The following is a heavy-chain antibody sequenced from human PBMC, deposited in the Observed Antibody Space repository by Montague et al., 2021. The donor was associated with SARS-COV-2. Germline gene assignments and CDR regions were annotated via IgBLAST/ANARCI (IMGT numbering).Heavy chain of an antibody. V-gene: IGHV5-51*01. CDR3: ARPLCEGFGEFFDYWFDP. CDR1: GYSFTSYW. J-gene: IGHJ5*02. Sequence: QSGAEVKKPGESLKISCKGSGYSFTSYWIGWVRQIPGKGLEWMGIIYPGDSDTRYSPSFQGQVTISADKSISTAYLQWSSLKASDTAMYYCARPLCEGFGEFFDYWFDPWGQGTLVTVSS. D-gene: IGHD3-10*01. CDR2: IYPGDSDT.